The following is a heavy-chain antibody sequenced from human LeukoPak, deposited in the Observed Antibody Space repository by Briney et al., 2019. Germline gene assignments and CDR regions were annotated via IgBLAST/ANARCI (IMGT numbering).Heavy chain of an antibody. CDR2: IRYDGSNK. CDR1: GFTFSSYG. J-gene: IGHJ4*02. CDR3: AKSGSGWYQGGSDLDY. V-gene: IGHV3-30*02. Sequence: SGGSLRLSCAASGFTFSSYGMHWVRQAPGKGLEWVAFIRYDGSNKYYADSVKGRFTISRDNSKNTLYLQMNSLRAEDTAVYYCAKSGSGWYQGGSDLDYWGQGTLVTVSS. D-gene: IGHD6-19*01.